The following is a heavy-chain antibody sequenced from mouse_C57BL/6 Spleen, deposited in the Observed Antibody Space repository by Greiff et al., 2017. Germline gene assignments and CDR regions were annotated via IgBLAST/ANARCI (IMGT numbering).Heavy chain of an antibody. V-gene: IGHV1-69*01. J-gene: IGHJ2*01. D-gene: IGHD1-1*01. CDR3: ARSGDYYGSTTFDY. Sequence: VQLQQPGAELVMPGASVKLSCKASGYTFTSYWMHWVKQRPGQGLEWIGEIDPSDSYTNYNQKFKGKSTLTVDKSSSTAYMQLSSLTSEDSAVYYCARSGDYYGSTTFDYWGQGTTLTVSS. CDR1: GYTFTSYW. CDR2: IDPSDSYT.